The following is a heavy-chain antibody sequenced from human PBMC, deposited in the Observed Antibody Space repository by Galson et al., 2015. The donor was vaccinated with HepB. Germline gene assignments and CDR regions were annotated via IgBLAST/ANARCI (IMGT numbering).Heavy chain of an antibody. CDR3: AGTPGDAERWLQFDF. CDR2: IWYSGDNQ. V-gene: IGHV3-33*01. D-gene: IGHD5-24*01. J-gene: IGHJ4*02. Sequence: SLRLSCAASGFIFTYYGMHWVRQAPGRGLEWVAVIWYSGDNQLYADSVKGRFTISRDNSKNTLYLRMDSLRVEDTAVYYCAGTPGDAERWLQFDFWGQGALVAVSS. CDR1: GFIFTYYG.